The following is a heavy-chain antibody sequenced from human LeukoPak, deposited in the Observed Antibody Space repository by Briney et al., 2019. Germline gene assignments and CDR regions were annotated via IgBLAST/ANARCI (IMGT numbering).Heavy chain of an antibody. V-gene: IGHV3-23*01. Sequence: GGSLRLSCAASGFTFSNYAMSWVRQAPGKGLEWVSAISGSGDSTYYADSVKGRFTISRDNSKNTLYLQMNSLRADDTAVYFCAKAAIAAAVTPHYYMDVWVKGTTVTVSS. J-gene: IGHJ6*03. CDR1: GFTFSNYA. CDR3: AKAAIAAAVTPHYYMDV. CDR2: ISGSGDST. D-gene: IGHD6-13*01.